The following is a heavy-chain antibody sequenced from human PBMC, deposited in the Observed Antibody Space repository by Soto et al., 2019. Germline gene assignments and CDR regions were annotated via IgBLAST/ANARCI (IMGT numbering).Heavy chain of an antibody. V-gene: IGHV3-23*01. CDR3: AKWRRDYYYYGMDV. CDR1: GFTFSNYA. Sequence: GGSLRLSCAASGFTFSNYAMSWVRQAPGKGLEWVSAISGSGGGTYYADSVKGRFTISRDNSKNTLYLQMNSLRAEDTAVDYCAKWRRDYYYYGMDVWGQGTTVTVSS. J-gene: IGHJ6*02. CDR2: ISGSGGGT.